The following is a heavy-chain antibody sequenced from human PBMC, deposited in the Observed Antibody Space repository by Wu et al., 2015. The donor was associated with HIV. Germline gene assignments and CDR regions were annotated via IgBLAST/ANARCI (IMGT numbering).Heavy chain of an antibody. CDR1: GYTFTTYD. V-gene: IGHV1-8*02. D-gene: IGHD4-17*01. Sequence: QVQLVQSGAEVKKPGASVKVSCKASGYTFTTYDMNWVRQATGQGLEWMGWMNPNSGNTGYAQKFQGRVTMTRNFSINTAYMELSSLTSEDTAVYFCARGTGDYYRGLLDYWGQGTLVTVSS. CDR2: MNPNSGNT. J-gene: IGHJ4*02. CDR3: ARGTGDYYRGLLDY.